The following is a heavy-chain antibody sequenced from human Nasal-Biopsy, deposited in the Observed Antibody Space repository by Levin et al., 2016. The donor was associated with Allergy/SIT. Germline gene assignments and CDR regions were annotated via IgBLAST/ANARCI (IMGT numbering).Heavy chain of an antibody. Sequence: ASVKVSCKASGYTFPNFGITWVRQAPGQGLEWMGWISAYNGNTQYAPKLQGRVTMTTDTSTGTAYMDLRSLTSDDTAVYYCARATPVVAATTNDYWGQGTLVTVSS. D-gene: IGHD2-15*01. CDR3: ARATPVVAATTNDY. CDR2: ISAYNGNT. CDR1: GYTFPNFG. J-gene: IGHJ4*02. V-gene: IGHV1-18*01.